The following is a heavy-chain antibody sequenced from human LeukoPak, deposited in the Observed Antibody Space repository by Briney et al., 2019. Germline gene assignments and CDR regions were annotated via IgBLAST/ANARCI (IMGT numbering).Heavy chain of an antibody. D-gene: IGHD3-22*01. J-gene: IGHJ4*02. Sequence: SEPLSLPCAVSGGSFIGYYWSWSRQPPGKGREWSGEINHSGSTNYNPSLKSRVTISVDTSKNQFSLKLSSVTAADTAVYSCATYDSSGYYTFDYWGQGTLVTVSS. CDR3: ATYDSSGYYTFDY. CDR1: GGSFIGYY. CDR2: INHSGST. V-gene: IGHV4-34*01.